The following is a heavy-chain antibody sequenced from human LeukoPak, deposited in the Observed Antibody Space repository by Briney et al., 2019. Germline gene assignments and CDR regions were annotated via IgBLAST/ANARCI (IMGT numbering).Heavy chain of an antibody. J-gene: IGHJ2*01. V-gene: IGHV3-9*01. CDR2: ISWNSGSI. D-gene: IGHD3-10*01. CDR3: AKDIVWFGELYIYRYFDL. Sequence: GRSLRLSCAASGFTFDDYAMHWVRQAPGKGLEWVSGISWNSGSIGYADSVKGRFTISRDNAKNSLYLQMNSLRDEDTALYYCAKDIVWFGELYIYRYFDLWGRGTLVTVSS. CDR1: GFTFDDYA.